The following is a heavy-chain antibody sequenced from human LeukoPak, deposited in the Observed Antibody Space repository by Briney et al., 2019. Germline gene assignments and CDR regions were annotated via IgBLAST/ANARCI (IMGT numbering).Heavy chain of an antibody. CDR1: GYTFTGYY. Sequence: ASVKVSCKASGYTFTGYYMHWVRQAPGQGLEWMGWINPNSGGTNYAQKFQGRVTMTRDTSISTAYMELSRLRSDDTAVYFCARSQESEYDFWSGPNYYYDMDVWGKGTTVTVSS. CDR2: INPNSGGT. D-gene: IGHD3-3*01. V-gene: IGHV1-2*02. CDR3: ARSQESEYDFWSGPNYYYDMDV. J-gene: IGHJ6*03.